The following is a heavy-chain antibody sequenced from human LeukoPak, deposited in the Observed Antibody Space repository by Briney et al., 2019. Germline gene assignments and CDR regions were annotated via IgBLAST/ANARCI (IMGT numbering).Heavy chain of an antibody. CDR1: GFTFSSYA. D-gene: IGHD3-22*01. Sequence: GGSLRLSCAASGFTFSSYAMHWVRQAPGKGLEWVAVISYDGSTKYYADSVKGRFTISRDNSKHTLYLQINSLRAEDTAVYYCASEGPTLDYDSSDAFDIWGQGTMVTVSS. V-gene: IGHV3-30*04. CDR3: ASEGPTLDYDSSDAFDI. J-gene: IGHJ3*02. CDR2: ISYDGSTK.